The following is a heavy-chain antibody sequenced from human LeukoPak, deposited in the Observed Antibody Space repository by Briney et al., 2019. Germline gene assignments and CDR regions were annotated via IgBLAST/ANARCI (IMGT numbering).Heavy chain of an antibody. J-gene: IGHJ4*02. CDR2: IIPIFGTA. CDR1: GGTFSSYA. V-gene: IGHV1-69*01. CDR3: GRADEWELPPDY. Sequence: GSSVKVSCKASGGTFSSYAISWVRQAPGQGLEWMGGIIPIFGTANYAQKFQGRVTITADESTSTAYMELSSLRSEDTAVYYCGRADEWELPPDYWGQGTLVTVSS. D-gene: IGHD1-26*01.